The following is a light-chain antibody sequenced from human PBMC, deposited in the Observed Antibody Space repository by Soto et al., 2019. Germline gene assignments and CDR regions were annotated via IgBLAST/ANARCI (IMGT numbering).Light chain of an antibody. CDR3: QQYKNGYS. Sequence: EAVMTQSPATLSVSPGEGATLFCGAGQSVGCSVAWYQQKPGQAPRLVLYRISARAPGVPDRFSGSGSGTDFTLTISSVQSEDFGVYYCQQYKNGYSFGQGTKLEIK. CDR2: RIS. V-gene: IGKV3-15*01. J-gene: IGKJ2*03. CDR1: QSVGCS.